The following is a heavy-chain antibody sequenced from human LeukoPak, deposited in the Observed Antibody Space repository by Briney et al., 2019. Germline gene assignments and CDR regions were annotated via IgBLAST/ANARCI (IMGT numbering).Heavy chain of an antibody. V-gene: IGHV4-59*01. CDR3: ARGYGYNPH. CDR2: IYYSGST. D-gene: IGHD5-24*01. J-gene: IGHJ6*02. Sequence: PSETLSLTCTVSGSSISSYYWSWIRQPPGKGLEWIGYIYYSGSTNYNPSLKSRVTISVDTSKNQFSLKLSSATATDTAVYYCARGYGYNPHWGQGTTVTVSS. CDR1: GSSISSYY.